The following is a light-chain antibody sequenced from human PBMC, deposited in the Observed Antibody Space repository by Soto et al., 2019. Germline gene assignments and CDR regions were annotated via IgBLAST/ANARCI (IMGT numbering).Light chain of an antibody. CDR2: DAS. CDR3: QQRGNWPRA. Sequence: ESVLTQSPATLSLSPGERATLSCRASQNIDNYLAWYQQRPGQAPRLLIYDASKRATGIPARFSGSGSGTDFTLTISSLEPEDFAVYYCQQRGNWPRAFGGGTKVEIK. CDR1: QNIDNY. V-gene: IGKV3-11*01. J-gene: IGKJ4*01.